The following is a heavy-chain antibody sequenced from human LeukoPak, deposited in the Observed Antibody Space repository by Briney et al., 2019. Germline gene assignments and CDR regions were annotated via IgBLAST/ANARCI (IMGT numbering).Heavy chain of an antibody. D-gene: IGHD3-10*01. CDR1: GFTFSTYS. CDR3: AKAMGTRAYYYYMDV. Sequence: PGGSLRLSCAASGFTFSTYSMIWVRQAPGKGLEWLSYISGDSNTIYYADSVKGRFTISRDNSKNTLYLQMNSLRAEDTAVYSCAKAMGTRAYYYYMDVWGKGTMVTVSS. J-gene: IGHJ6*03. V-gene: IGHV3-48*01. CDR2: ISGDSNTI.